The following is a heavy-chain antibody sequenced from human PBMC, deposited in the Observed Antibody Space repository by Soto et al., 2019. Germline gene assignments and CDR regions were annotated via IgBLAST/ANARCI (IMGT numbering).Heavy chain of an antibody. V-gene: IGHV3-53*02. Sequence: EVQLVETGGGLIQPGGSLRLSCAASGFTVSSNYMSWVRQAPGKGLEWVSVIYSGGSTYYADSVKGRFTISRDNSKNTLYLQMNSLRAEDTAVYYCASGDNWNYPLRTGYFDYWGQGTLVTVSS. CDR3: ASGDNWNYPLRTGYFDY. CDR2: IYSGGST. CDR1: GFTVSSNY. D-gene: IGHD1-7*01. J-gene: IGHJ4*02.